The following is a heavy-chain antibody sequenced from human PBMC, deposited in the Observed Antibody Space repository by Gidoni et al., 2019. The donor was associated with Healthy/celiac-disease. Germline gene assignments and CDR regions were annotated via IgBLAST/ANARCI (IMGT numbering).Heavy chain of an antibody. D-gene: IGHD3-10*01. CDR2: INHSGST. Sequence: QVQLQQWGAGLLKPSETLSLTCAVYGGSFSGYYWSWIRQPPGKGLEWIGEINHSGSTNYNPSLKSRVTISVDTSKNQFSLKLSSVTAADTAVYYCARGRGRFGELYSIWFDPWGQGTLVTVSS. CDR1: GGSFSGYY. J-gene: IGHJ5*02. V-gene: IGHV4-34*01. CDR3: ARGRGRFGELYSIWFDP.